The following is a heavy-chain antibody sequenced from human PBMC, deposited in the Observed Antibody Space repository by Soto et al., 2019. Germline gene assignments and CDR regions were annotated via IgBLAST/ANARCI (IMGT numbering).Heavy chain of an antibody. CDR1: GFTFSSYW. CDR2: IKQDGSEK. CDR3: ARVGIAARFSQPKKYYFDY. D-gene: IGHD6-6*01. Sequence: GGSLRLSCAASGFTFSSYWMSWVRQAPGKGLEWVANIKQDGSEKYYVDSVKGRFTISRDNAKNSLYLQMNSPRAEDTAVYYCARVGIAARFSQPKKYYFDYWGQGTLVTVSS. V-gene: IGHV3-7*03. J-gene: IGHJ4*02.